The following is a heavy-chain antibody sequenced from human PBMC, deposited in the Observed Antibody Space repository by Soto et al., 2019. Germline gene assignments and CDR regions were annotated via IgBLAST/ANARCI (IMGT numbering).Heavy chain of an antibody. J-gene: IGHJ4*02. V-gene: IGHV3-48*03. CDR3: AGHFPWDLFDY. CDR2: IGRSGGVT. CDR1: GFTVSTYE. D-gene: IGHD1-26*01. Sequence: GGSLRLSCAASGFTVSTYEMHWVRQVPGKGLEWISYIGRSGGVTHYADSVKGRFTISRDNAKNSVHLQMNSLRAEDTDVYYCAGHFPWDLFDYWGQGTLATVSS.